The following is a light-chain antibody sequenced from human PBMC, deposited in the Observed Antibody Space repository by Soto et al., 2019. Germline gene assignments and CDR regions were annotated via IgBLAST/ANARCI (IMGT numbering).Light chain of an antibody. Sequence: QPVLTQPPSVSGAPGQRVTISCTGSSSNIGAGYNVHWYQQLPGTAPKLLIYDNSNRPSGVPDRLSGSKSGTSASLAITGLQAEDEADYFCQSYDSSLSGWVFGGGTKLTVL. CDR1: SSNIGAGYN. V-gene: IGLV1-40*01. CDR3: QSYDSSLSGWV. J-gene: IGLJ2*01. CDR2: DNS.